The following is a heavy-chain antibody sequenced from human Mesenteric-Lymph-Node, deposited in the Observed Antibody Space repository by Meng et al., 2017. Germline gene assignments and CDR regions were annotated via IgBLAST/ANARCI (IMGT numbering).Heavy chain of an antibody. Sequence: GQLQGSGPGLGKPSGTRSLPCAVSGDSIGSNWWSWVRQSPGKGLEWVSSISSSSSYIYYADSVKGRFTISRDNAKNSLYLQMNSLRAEDTAVYYCARDQSFHSSGYYSYYFDYWGQGTLVTVSS. V-gene: IGHV3-21*01. CDR3: ARDQSFHSSGYYSYYFDY. D-gene: IGHD3-22*01. J-gene: IGHJ4*02. CDR1: GDSIGSNW. CDR2: ISSSSSYI.